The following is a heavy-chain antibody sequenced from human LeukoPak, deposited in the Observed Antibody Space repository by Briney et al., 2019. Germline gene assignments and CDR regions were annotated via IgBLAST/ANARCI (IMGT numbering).Heavy chain of an antibody. CDR3: VMSYGSGWPDVFDF. D-gene: IGHD6-19*01. CDR1: GASFSGNY. Sequence: TSETLSLTCAVYGASFSGNYWSWIRQSPGKGLEWTGEINHSRGTNYNPSLKSRVTISVDTSKNQFSLKLRSVTAADTAVYYCVMSYGSGWPDVFDFWGQGTMVTVSS. V-gene: IGHV4-34*01. CDR2: INHSRGT. J-gene: IGHJ3*01.